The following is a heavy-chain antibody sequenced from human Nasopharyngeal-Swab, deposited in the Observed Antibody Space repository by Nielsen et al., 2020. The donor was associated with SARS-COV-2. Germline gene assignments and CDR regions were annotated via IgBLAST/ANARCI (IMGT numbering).Heavy chain of an antibody. CDR1: GFPFSGYA. J-gene: IGHJ3*02. Sequence: LSLTCAASGFPFSGYAMHWVRQAPGKGLEWVAVISYDGSNKYYADSVKGRFTISRDNSKNTLYLQMNSLRAEDTAVYYCASPKTFYGGNTGVDRAFDIWGQGTMVTVSS. V-gene: IGHV3-30-3*01. CDR3: ASPKTFYGGNTGVDRAFDI. CDR2: ISYDGSNK. D-gene: IGHD4-23*01.